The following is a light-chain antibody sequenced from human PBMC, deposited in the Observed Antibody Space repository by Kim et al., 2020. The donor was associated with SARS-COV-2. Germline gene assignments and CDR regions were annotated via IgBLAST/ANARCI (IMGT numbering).Light chain of an antibody. Sequence: ASVGERVTITSQASQDISNDLKWYQQKPGKAPKILMYDASNLETGVPLRFSGSGSGTDFTFTISSLQPEDTATYYCQQYDNFPLTFGGGTKVEIK. CDR1: QDISND. CDR2: DAS. J-gene: IGKJ4*01. V-gene: IGKV1-33*01. CDR3: QQYDNFPLT.